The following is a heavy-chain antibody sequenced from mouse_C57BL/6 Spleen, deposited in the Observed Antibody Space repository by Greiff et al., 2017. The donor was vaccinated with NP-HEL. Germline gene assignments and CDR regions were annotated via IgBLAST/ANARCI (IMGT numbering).Heavy chain of an antibody. D-gene: IGHD2-4*01. V-gene: IGHV5-16*01. CDR2: INYDGSST. J-gene: IGHJ3*01. CDR3: AREERDDDEEDWFAY. Sequence: EVKLLESEGGLVQPGRSMKLSCTASGFTFTDYYMAWVSQVPEKGLEWVANINYDGSSTYYLDSFKSRFIISRDNAKNNLYLQMSSLKSEDTATYYCAREERDDDEEDWFAYWGQGTLVTVSA. CDR1: GFTFTDYY.